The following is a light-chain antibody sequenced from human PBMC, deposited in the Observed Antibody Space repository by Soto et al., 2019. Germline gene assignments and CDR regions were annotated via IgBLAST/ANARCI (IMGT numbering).Light chain of an antibody. V-gene: IGLV2-23*01. CDR3: CSYAGSTTFYV. J-gene: IGLJ1*01. Sequence: HSALPQPASVSGSPGQSITISCTGTSSDVGTYNLVSWYQQHPGKAPKLMIYEGSKRPSGVSNRFSGSRSGNTASLTISGLQAEDEADYYCCSYAGSTTFYVFGTGTKLTVL. CDR1: SSDVGTYNL. CDR2: EGS.